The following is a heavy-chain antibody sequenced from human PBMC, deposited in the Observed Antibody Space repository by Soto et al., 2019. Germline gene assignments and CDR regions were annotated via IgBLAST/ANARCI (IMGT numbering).Heavy chain of an antibody. V-gene: IGHV4-59*01. Sequence: SETLSVTCTVSGGSISRYYWSWIRQPPGKGLEWIGYIYYSGSTNYNPSLKSRVTISVDTSKSQFSLKLSSVTAADTAVYYCARNSANVFWSGYYTSYYYGRDVWGQGTTVTVSS. CDR3: ARNSANVFWSGYYTSYYYGRDV. CDR1: GGSISRYY. J-gene: IGHJ6*02. CDR2: IYYSGST. D-gene: IGHD3-3*01.